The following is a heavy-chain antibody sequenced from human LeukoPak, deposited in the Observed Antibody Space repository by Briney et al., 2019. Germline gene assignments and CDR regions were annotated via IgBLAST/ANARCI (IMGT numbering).Heavy chain of an antibody. CDR1: GFTFSSYA. V-gene: IGHV3-23*01. CDR3: AKDTPYYDFWSGRNDY. D-gene: IGHD3-3*01. Sequence: GGSLRLSCAASGFTFSSYAMSWVRQAPGKGLEWVSAISGSGGSTYYADSVKGRFTISRDNSKSTLYLQMNSLRAEDTAVYYCAKDTPYYDFWSGRNDYWGQGTLVTVSS. J-gene: IGHJ4*02. CDR2: ISGSGGST.